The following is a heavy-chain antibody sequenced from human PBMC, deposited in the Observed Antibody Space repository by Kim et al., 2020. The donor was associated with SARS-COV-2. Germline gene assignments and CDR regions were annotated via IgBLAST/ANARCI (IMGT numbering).Heavy chain of an antibody. D-gene: IGHD5-12*01. J-gene: IGHJ4*02. CDR2: IYSGGST. CDR1: GFTVSSNY. Sequence: GGSLRLSCAASGFTVSSNYMSWVRQAPGKGLEWVSVIYSGGSTYYADSVKGRFTISRDNSKNTLYLQMNSLRAEDTAVYYCAILAGGYSGSGDYWGQGTLVTVSS. CDR3: AILAGGYSGSGDY. V-gene: IGHV3-53*01.